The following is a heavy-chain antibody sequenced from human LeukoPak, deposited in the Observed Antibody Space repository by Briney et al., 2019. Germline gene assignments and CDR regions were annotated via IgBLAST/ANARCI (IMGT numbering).Heavy chain of an antibody. Sequence: GGSLRLSCAASGFTFSTSWMSWVRQAPGKGLEWVANIKHDASETNYVDSVEGRFTISRGNAKNSLYLQMNSLRAEDTAVYYCARPRVPDSWGQGTLVTVSS. CDR2: IKHDASET. CDR3: ARPRVPDS. CDR1: GFTFSTSW. V-gene: IGHV3-7*01. J-gene: IGHJ4*02.